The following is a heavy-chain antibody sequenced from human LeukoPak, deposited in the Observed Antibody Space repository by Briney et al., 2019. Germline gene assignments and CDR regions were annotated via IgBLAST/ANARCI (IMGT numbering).Heavy chain of an antibody. CDR3: ARDVGHYGDYDAFDI. D-gene: IGHD4-17*01. V-gene: IGHV1-46*01. CDR1: GYTFTSYY. J-gene: IGHJ3*02. CDR2: INPSGGST. Sequence: ASVKVSCKASGYTFTSYYMHWVRQAPGQGLEWMGIINPSGGSTSYAQKFQGRVTMTRGTSTSTVYMELSSLRSEDTAVYYCARDVGHYGDYDAFDIWGQGTMVTVSS.